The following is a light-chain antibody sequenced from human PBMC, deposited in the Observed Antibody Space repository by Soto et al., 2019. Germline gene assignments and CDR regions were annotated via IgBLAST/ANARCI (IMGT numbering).Light chain of an antibody. Sequence: DIQMTQSPSSLSASVGDRVTITCRASQGISNYLAWYQHKPGKVPNLLIYAASTLQSGVPSRFSGSGSGADFTLTISSLQPEDVATYYCQKYNAAPWTFGQGTKVEIK. CDR2: AAS. CDR1: QGISNY. CDR3: QKYNAAPWT. J-gene: IGKJ1*01. V-gene: IGKV1-27*01.